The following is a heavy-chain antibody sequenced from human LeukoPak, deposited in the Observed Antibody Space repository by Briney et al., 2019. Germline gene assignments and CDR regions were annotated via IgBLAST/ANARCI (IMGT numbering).Heavy chain of an antibody. D-gene: IGHD6-13*01. CDR1: GFNVGSLW. V-gene: IGHV3-74*01. Sequence: PGGSLRLSCGASGFNVGSLWMHWVRQVPGKGLEWVSRVSPEGDRSYGKSMKGRFTISRDIVESTVVLQMNNLRVEDTALYYCVRVLTVMGSGWYGDAFDLWGQGTMVTVSS. CDR2: VSPEGDR. J-gene: IGHJ3*01. CDR3: VRVLTVMGSGWYGDAFDL.